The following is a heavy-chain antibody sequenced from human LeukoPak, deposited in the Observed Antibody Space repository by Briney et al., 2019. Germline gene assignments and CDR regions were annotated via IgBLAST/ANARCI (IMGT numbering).Heavy chain of an antibody. D-gene: IGHD5-18*01. CDR3: VRGGASASYFDF. J-gene: IGHJ4*02. Sequence: GGSLRLSCAASGFIFDDFDMSWVRQPPGKGLEWVSGINWNGGGTVYADSVKGRFTISRDNAKNSLYLQMDTLTVEDTAFYYCVRGGASASYFDFWGLGTLVTVS. V-gene: IGHV3-20*04. CDR2: INWNGGGT. CDR1: GFIFDDFD.